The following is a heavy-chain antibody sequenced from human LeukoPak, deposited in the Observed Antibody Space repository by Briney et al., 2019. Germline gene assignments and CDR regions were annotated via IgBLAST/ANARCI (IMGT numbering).Heavy chain of an antibody. CDR3: ARAGRDTAQYYYYGMDV. CDR1: GFTFSSYA. CDR2: ISYDGSNK. D-gene: IGHD5-18*01. Sequence: QPGGSLRLSCAASGFTFSSYAMHWVRQAPGKGLEWVAVISYDGSNKYYADSVKGRFTISRDNSKNTLYLQMNSLRAEDTAVYYCARAGRDTAQYYYYGMDVWGQGTTVTVSS. J-gene: IGHJ6*02. V-gene: IGHV3-30-3*01.